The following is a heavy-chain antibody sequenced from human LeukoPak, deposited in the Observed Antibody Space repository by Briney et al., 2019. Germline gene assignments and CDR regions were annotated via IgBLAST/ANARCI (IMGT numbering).Heavy chain of an antibody. CDR2: INPNSGGT. D-gene: IGHD2-2*01. Sequence: ASVKVSCKASGYTFTGYYMHWVRQAPGQGLEWMGWINPNSGGTNYAQKFQGRVTMTRDTSISTAYMELSRLRSDDTAVYYFARDLGYWSSTKCYVLYAFDIWGQGTMVTVSS. J-gene: IGHJ3*02. CDR3: ARDLGYWSSTKCYVLYAFDI. V-gene: IGHV1-2*02. CDR1: GYTFTGYY.